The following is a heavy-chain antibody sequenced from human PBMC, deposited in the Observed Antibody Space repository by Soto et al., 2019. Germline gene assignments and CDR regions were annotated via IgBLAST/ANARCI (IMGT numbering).Heavy chain of an antibody. CDR1: GFTVSSNY. CDR2: IYSGGST. D-gene: IGHD3-10*01. Sequence: GGSLRLSCAASGFTVSSNYMSWVRQAPGKGLEWVSVIYSGGSTYYADSVKGRFTISRDNSKNTLYLQMNSLRAEDTAVYYCARDLLWFGELQDSGAFDIWGQGTIVTVSS. V-gene: IGHV3-66*01. J-gene: IGHJ3*02. CDR3: ARDLLWFGELQDSGAFDI.